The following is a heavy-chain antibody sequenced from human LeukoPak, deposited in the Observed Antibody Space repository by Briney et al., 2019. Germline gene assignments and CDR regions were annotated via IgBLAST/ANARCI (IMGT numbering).Heavy chain of an antibody. CDR3: ARGSRFVGYSYGYGNDY. V-gene: IGHV1-3*01. D-gene: IGHD5-18*01. J-gene: IGHJ4*02. CDR1: GYTFTSYA. CDR2: INAGNGNT. Sequence: AAVKVSCKASGYTFTSYAMHWVRQAPGQRLEWMGWINAGNGNTKYSQKFQGRVTMTRNTSISTAYMELSSLRSEDTAVYYCARGSRFVGYSYGYGNDYWGQGTLVTVSS.